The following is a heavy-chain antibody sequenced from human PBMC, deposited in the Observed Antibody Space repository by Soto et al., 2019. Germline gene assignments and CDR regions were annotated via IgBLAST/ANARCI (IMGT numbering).Heavy chain of an antibody. D-gene: IGHD6-19*01. V-gene: IGHV1-2*02. CDR3: ARRSGRIAVAGTLPGWFDP. CDR2: INPNSGGT. J-gene: IGHJ5*02. Sequence: ASVKVSCKASGYTFTGYYMHWVRQAPGQGLEWMGWINPNSGGTNYAQKFQGRVTMTRDTSISTAYMELSRLRSDDTAVYYCARRSGRIAVAGTLPGWFDPWGQGTLVTVSS. CDR1: GYTFTGYY.